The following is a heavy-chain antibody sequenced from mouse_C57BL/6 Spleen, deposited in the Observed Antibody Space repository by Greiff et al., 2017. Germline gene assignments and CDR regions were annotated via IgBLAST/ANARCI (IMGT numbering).Heavy chain of an antibody. D-gene: IGHD1-1*01. CDR3: ARDQGTVVALYAMDY. CDR1: GFTFSSYA. Sequence: EVQLVESGGGLVKPGGSLKLSCAASGFTFSSYAMSWVRQTPEKRLEWVATISDGGSYTYYPDNVKGRFTISRDNAKNNLYLQMSHLKSEDTAMYYCARDQGTVVALYAMDYWGQGTSVTVSS. V-gene: IGHV5-4*01. CDR2: ISDGGSYT. J-gene: IGHJ4*01.